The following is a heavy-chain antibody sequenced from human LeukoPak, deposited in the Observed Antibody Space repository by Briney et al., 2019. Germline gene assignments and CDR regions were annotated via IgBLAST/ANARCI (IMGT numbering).Heavy chain of an antibody. CDR3: ARSGGDLTYHDY. CDR2: IYYSGST. J-gene: IGHJ4*02. Sequence: SETLSLTCTVSGGSISFYYWSWIRQPPGKGLEWIGYIYYSGSTNYNSSLKSRVTISEDTSKNQFSLRLSSVTAADTAVYYCARSGGDLTYHDYWGQGTLVTVSS. CDR1: GGSISFYY. D-gene: IGHD2-21*02. V-gene: IGHV4-59*01.